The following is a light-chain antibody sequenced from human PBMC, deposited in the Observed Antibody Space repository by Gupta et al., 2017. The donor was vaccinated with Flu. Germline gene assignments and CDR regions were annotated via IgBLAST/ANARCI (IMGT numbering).Light chain of an antibody. J-gene: IGLJ3*02. CDR1: ISNIGATP. CDR3: AAWDNGLSARV. V-gene: IGLV1-44*01. Sequence: QSELTQLPSAAGTPGQTILSSCSGSISNIGATPVSWYQQVPGPAPKLLIHSNNQRPSGVPDRFSGSKSGNSASVAISGLQSENEADYYCAAWDNGLSARVFGGGTRLTVL. CDR2: SNN.